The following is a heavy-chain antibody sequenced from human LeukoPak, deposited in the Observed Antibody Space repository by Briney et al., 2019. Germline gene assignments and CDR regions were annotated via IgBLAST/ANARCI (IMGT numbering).Heavy chain of an antibody. V-gene: IGHV3-66*01. Sequence: PGGSLRLSCAASRFTVSNNYIAWVRQAPGKGLEWVSVIYSGGSTHYADSVKGRFSLSRDNSKNTLYLQMNSLTDEDTAVYHCARGQFYYGSGTFYPMDSWGQGTLVTVSS. J-gene: IGHJ4*02. CDR1: RFTVSNNY. D-gene: IGHD3-10*01. CDR3: ARGQFYYGSGTFYPMDS. CDR2: IYSGGST.